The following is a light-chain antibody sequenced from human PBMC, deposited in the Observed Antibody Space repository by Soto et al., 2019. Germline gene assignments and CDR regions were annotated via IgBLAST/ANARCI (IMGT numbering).Light chain of an antibody. CDR3: QQYGNSPLT. CDR1: QSGSGSY. V-gene: IGKV3-20*01. Sequence: EIVLTQSPGTLSLSPGERATLSCRASQSGSGSYLAWYQQKPGQAPRLLISGASRRATGVPDRFSGSGSGTDFTLTISSLEPEDFAVYYCQQYGNSPLTFGGGTKVDIK. J-gene: IGKJ4*01. CDR2: GAS.